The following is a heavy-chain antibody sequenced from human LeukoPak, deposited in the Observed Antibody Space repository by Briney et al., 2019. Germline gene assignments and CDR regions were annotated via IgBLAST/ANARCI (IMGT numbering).Heavy chain of an antibody. CDR1: GFTFSSYS. V-gene: IGHV3-48*01. J-gene: IGHJ4*02. CDR2: ISSSSSTI. D-gene: IGHD3-22*01. CDR3: ARDTNQYDSSGYSHDY. Sequence: GGSLRLSCAAPGFTFSSYSMNWVRQAPGKGLEWVSYISSSSSTIYYADSVKGRFTISRDNAKNSLYLQMSSLRAEDTAVYYCARDTNQYDSSGYSHDYWGQGTLVTVSS.